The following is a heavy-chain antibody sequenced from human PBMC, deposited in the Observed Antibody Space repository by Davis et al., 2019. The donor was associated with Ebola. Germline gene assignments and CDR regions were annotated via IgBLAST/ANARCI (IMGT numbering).Heavy chain of an antibody. V-gene: IGHV4-4*02. CDR1: GGSISSSNW. J-gene: IGHJ5*01. CDR3: ARTTKTNIEASGLGFNSFDS. CDR2: IYHSGST. D-gene: IGHD4-17*01. Sequence: MPSETLSLTCAVSGGSISSSNWWRWVRQPPGKGLEWIGEIYHSGSTNYNPSLKSRVTISVDSSKSQFSLKLHSVTAADTAVYYWARTTKTNIEASGLGFNSFDSWGQGALVSVSS.